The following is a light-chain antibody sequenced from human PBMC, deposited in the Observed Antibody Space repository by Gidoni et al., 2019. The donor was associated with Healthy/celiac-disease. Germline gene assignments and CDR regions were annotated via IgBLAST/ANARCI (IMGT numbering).Light chain of an antibody. J-gene: IGKJ1*01. CDR3: QQSDSTPWT. CDR2: AAS. V-gene: IGKV1-39*01. CDR1: PSISSY. Sequence: IQMTQPPSSLSASVGDRVTIPCRASPSISSYLNWYQQKPGKAPKLLIYAASSLQSGVPARFSGSGSGTDFTLTISSLQPEDFATYYCQQSDSTPWTFXXXTKVEIK.